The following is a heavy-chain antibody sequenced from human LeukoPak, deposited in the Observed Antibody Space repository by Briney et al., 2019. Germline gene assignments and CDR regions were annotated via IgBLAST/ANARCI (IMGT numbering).Heavy chain of an antibody. CDR1: GFTFTDYY. J-gene: IGHJ4*02. D-gene: IGHD2-15*01. CDR2: ISSSGATI. CDR3: ARDPPGGSDYFDY. V-gene: IGHV3-11*04. Sequence: GGSLRLSCAASGFTFTDYYMSWIRQAPGKGLEWVSYISSSGATIYYADSVKGRFTISRDNAKNSLYLQMNTLRAEDTAVYYCARDPPGGSDYFDYWGQGTLVTVSS.